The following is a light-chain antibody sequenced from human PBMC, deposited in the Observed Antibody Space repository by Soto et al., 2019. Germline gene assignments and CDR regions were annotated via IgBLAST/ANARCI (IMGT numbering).Light chain of an antibody. CDR2: DAS. J-gene: IGKJ1*01. Sequence: DIQMTQSPSTLSASVGDRVTITCRASQSISSWLAWYKQKPGKAPKVMSYDASSLESGVPSRFRGSGSGTEFTLTISSLKPDDFETYYCQQYNSYSWTFGQGTKVDIK. V-gene: IGKV1-5*01. CDR1: QSISSW. CDR3: QQYNSYSWT.